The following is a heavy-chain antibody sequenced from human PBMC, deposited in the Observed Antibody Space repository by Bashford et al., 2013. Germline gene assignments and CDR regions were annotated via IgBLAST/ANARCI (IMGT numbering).Heavy chain of an antibody. V-gene: IGHV4-39*02. CDR3: AKDKMTIGNWFDA. CDR2: IYYSGST. CDR1: GGSISSSSYY. Sequence: ETLSLTCTVSGGSISSSSYYWGWIRQPPGKGLEWIGSIYYSGSTYYNPSLKSRVTISVDTSKNQFSLNLKSVIAADTAVYYCAKDKMTIGNWFDAWGQGTLVTVSS. D-gene: IGHD4/OR15-4a*01. J-gene: IGHJ5*02.